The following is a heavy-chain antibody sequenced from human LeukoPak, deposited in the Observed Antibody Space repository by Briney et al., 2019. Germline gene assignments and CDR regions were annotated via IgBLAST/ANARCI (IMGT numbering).Heavy chain of an antibody. CDR3: ARDVGWNSNYDPSYFDY. J-gene: IGHJ4*02. CDR2: ISGSGGST. D-gene: IGHD4-11*01. V-gene: IGHV3-23*01. CDR1: GFTFSSYA. Sequence: GGSLRLSCAASGFTFSSYAMSWVRQAPGKGLEWVSAISGSGGSTYYADSVKGRFTISRDNSKNTVYLQMNSLRPEDTAVYYCARDVGWNSNYDPSYFDYWGQGTLVFVSS.